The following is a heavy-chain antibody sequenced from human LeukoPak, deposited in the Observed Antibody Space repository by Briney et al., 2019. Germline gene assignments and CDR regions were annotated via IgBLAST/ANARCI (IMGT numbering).Heavy chain of an antibody. Sequence: SETLSLTCTVSGGSISSGGYYWSWIRQPAGKGLEWTGRIYTSGSTNYNPSLKSRVTISVDTSKNQFSLKLSSVTAADTAVYYCARGRSGSYQYYYGLDVWGQGTTVTVSS. CDR3: ARGRSGSYQYYYGLDV. J-gene: IGHJ6*02. CDR2: IYTSGST. D-gene: IGHD1-26*01. CDR1: GGSISSGGYY. V-gene: IGHV4-61*02.